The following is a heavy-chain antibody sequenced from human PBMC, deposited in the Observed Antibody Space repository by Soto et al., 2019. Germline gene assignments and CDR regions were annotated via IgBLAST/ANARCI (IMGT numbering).Heavy chain of an antibody. CDR1: GGSISSGGYY. Sequence: SETLSLTCTVSGGSISSGGYYWSWIRQHPGKGLEWIGHIYYSGSTYYNPSLKSRVTISVDTSKNQFSLKLSSVTAADTAVYYCARDRALSSWSGELPPGDPLHGWDYYYYMDVWGKGTTVTVSS. J-gene: IGHJ6*03. V-gene: IGHV4-31*03. CDR2: IYYSGST. D-gene: IGHD3-10*01. CDR3: ARDRALSSWSGELPPGDPLHGWDYYYYMDV.